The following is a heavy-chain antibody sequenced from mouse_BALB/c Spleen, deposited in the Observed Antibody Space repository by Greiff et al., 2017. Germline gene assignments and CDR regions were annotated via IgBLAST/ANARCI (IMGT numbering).Heavy chain of an antibody. D-gene: IGHD4-1*01. Sequence: VQLQQSGAELMKPGASVKISCKATGYTFSSYWIEWVKQRPGHGLEWIGEILPGSGSTNYNEKFKGKATFTADTSSNTAYMQLSSLTSEDSAVYYCARGLGRNAMDYWGQGTSVTVSS. CDR2: ILPGSGST. V-gene: IGHV1-9*01. J-gene: IGHJ4*01. CDR3: ARGLGRNAMDY. CDR1: GYTFSSYW.